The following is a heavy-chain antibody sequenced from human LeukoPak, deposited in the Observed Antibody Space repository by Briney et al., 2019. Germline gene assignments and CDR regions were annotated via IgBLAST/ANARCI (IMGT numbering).Heavy chain of an antibody. D-gene: IGHD3-22*01. V-gene: IGHV1-3*01. CDR2: INAGNGNT. J-gene: IGHJ3*02. Sequence: ASVKVSCKASGYTFTTYAIHWVRQAPGQRLEWMGWINAGNGNTNYAQKLQGRVTMTTDTSTSTAYMELRSLRSDDTAVYYCARDSYYYDSSGYLRSASDIWGQGTMVTVSS. CDR3: ARDSYYYDSSGYLRSASDI. CDR1: GYTFTTYA.